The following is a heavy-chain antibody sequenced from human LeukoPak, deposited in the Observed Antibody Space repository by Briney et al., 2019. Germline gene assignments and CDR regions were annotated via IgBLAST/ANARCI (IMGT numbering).Heavy chain of an antibody. CDR3: ARDSRSSGFNWFDP. Sequence: SVKVSCKASGYTFTSYYMHWVRQAPGQGLEWMGGIIPIFGTANYAQKFQGRVTITADESTSTAYMELSSLRSEDTAVYYCARDSRSSGFNWFDPWGQGTLVTVSS. J-gene: IGHJ5*02. CDR1: GYTFTSYY. D-gene: IGHD3-22*01. V-gene: IGHV1-69*13. CDR2: IIPIFGTA.